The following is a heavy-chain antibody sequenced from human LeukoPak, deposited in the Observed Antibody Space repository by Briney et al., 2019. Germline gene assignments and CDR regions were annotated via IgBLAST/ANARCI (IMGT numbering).Heavy chain of an antibody. D-gene: IGHD5-18*01. CDR3: AKPGYSYGYFDY. CDR1: GFTFSSYA. J-gene: IGHJ4*02. CDR2: ISDSGGST. Sequence: GGSLRLSCAASGFTFSSYAMRWVRQAPGKGLEWVSDISDSGGSTNYADSVKGRFTISRDNAKNSLYLQMNSLRAEDTALYYCAKPGYSYGYFDYWGQGTLVTVSS. V-gene: IGHV3-23*01.